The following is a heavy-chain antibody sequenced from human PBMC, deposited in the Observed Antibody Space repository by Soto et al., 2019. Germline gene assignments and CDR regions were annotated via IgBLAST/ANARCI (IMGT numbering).Heavy chain of an antibody. CDR2: IIPISETT. CDR3: ARSQGSSTSLEIYYYYYYGMDV. V-gene: IGHV1-69*01. Sequence: QVQLVQSGAEVKKPGSSVKVSCKASGGTFSSYAISWVRQAPGQGLEWMGGIIPISETTNYAQKFQGRVPITAAESKSTAYMELSSLRSEDTAVYYCARSQGSSTSLEIYYYYYYGMDVWGQGTTVTVSS. CDR1: GGTFSSYA. D-gene: IGHD2-2*01. J-gene: IGHJ6*02.